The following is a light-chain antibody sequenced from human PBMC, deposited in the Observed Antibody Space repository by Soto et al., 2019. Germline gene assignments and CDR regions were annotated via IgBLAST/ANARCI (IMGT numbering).Light chain of an antibody. CDR2: DAS. CDR3: QQYNNYWT. V-gene: IGKV1D-13*01. J-gene: IGKJ1*01. Sequence: AIQLAQAPSCLSAFVGARVTITCRASQGIRNDLGWYQQKPGKAPKLLIYDASSLESGVPSRFSGSGSATEFTLTISSLQPDDFATYYCQQYNNYWTFGQGTKVDIK. CDR1: QGIRND.